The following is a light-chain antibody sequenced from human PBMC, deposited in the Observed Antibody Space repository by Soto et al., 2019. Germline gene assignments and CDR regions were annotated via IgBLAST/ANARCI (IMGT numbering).Light chain of an antibody. CDR1: SSDVGGYNY. Sequence: QSALTQPASVSGSPGQSITISCTGTSSDVGGYNYVSWYQQHPGKAPKLMIYDVSNRPSGVSNRFSGSKSGNTASLTISGLQAEDEADYYFSSYTSSSTLVFGGGTKPTVL. V-gene: IGLV2-14*01. CDR3: SSYTSSSTLV. J-gene: IGLJ2*01. CDR2: DVS.